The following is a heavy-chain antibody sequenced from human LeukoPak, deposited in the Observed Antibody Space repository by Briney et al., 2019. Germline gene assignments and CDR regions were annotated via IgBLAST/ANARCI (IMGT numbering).Heavy chain of an antibody. J-gene: IGHJ4*02. V-gene: IGHV3-21*01. CDR1: GFTFSSYS. CDR2: ISSSSSYI. D-gene: IGHD3-3*01. Sequence: GGSLRLSCAASGFTFSSYSMNWVRQAPGKGLEWVSSISSSSSYIYYADSVKGRFTISRDNAKNSLYLEMNSLRADDTAVYYCARSARLMKGVVEVTALDDWGQGTLVTVSS. CDR3: ARSARLMKGVVEVTALDD.